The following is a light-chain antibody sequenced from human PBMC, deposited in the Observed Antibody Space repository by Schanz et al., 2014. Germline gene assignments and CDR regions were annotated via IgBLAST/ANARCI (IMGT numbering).Light chain of an antibody. CDR1: RSDVGSYNR. CDR3: KV. V-gene: IGLV2-18*01. CDR2: EVI. Sequence: QSALTQPPSVSGSPGQSITISCTGTRSDVGSYNRVSWYQQSPGTAPKLMIYEVINRPSGVPNRFSGSKSGNTASLTISGLQAEDEADYHQKVFGGGTKLTVL. J-gene: IGLJ3*02.